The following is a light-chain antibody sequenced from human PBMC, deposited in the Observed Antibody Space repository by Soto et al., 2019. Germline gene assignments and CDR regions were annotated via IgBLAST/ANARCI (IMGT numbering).Light chain of an antibody. CDR1: SSDVGGYNY. J-gene: IGLJ1*01. CDR3: SSYTSSSTLV. CDR2: KVS. Sequence: QSVLPQPASVSGSPGQSITIPCTGTSSDVGGYNYVSWYQQHPGKAPKLMTFKVSNRPSGVSNRFSGSKSGNTASLTISGLQAEDEADYYCSSYTSSSTLVFGTGTKVTVL. V-gene: IGLV2-14*01.